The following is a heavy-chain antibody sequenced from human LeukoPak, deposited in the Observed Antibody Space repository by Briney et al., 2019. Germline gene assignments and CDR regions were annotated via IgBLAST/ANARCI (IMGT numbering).Heavy chain of an antibody. Sequence: SETLSLACAVYGGSFSGYYWSWIRQPPGKGLEWIGEINHSGSTNYNPSLKSRVTISVDTSKNQFSLKLSSVTAADTAVYYCARLYSYGSWPYYFDYWGQGTLVTVSS. CDR2: INHSGST. J-gene: IGHJ4*02. V-gene: IGHV4-34*01. CDR1: GGSFSGYY. D-gene: IGHD5-18*01. CDR3: ARLYSYGSWPYYFDY.